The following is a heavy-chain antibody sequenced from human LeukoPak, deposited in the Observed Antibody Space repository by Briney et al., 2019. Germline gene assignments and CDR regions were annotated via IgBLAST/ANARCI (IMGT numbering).Heavy chain of an antibody. CDR3: AKDAQRGFDDSNSLEH. V-gene: IGHV3-33*06. CDR1: GFTFSHFG. D-gene: IGHD4-11*01. J-gene: IGHJ4*02. Sequence: PGTSLTLSCEASGFTFSHFGMHWVSQAPGKGLEWVAVIWSDGTNRYYADSVKGRFTISRDNFKNTVSLQMNSLRAEDTAVYYCAKDAQRGFDDSNSLEHWGQGSLVIVS. CDR2: IWSDGTNR.